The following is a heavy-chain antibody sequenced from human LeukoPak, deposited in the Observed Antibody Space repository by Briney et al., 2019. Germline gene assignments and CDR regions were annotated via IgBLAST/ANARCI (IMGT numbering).Heavy chain of an antibody. D-gene: IGHD2-2*01. V-gene: IGHV4-34*01. CDR2: INHSGST. CDR3: ARERCSSTSCHRISGFRY. Sequence: SETLSLTCAVYGGSFSGYYWSWIRQPPGKGLEWIGEINHSGSTNYNPSLKSRVTISVDTSKNQFSLKLSSVTAADTAVCYCARERCSSTSCHRISGFRYWGQGTLVTVSS. CDR1: GGSFSGYY. J-gene: IGHJ4*02.